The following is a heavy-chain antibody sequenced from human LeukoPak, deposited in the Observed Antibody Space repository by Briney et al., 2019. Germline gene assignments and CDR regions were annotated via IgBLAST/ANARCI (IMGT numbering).Heavy chain of an antibody. D-gene: IGHD6-6*01. CDR3: ARSSYSSSSSV. CDR2: INSDGSEG. CDR1: GFTFSGFW. J-gene: IGHJ3*01. Sequence: GGSLRLSCAVSGFTFSGFWMSWSRQAPGKGLERVASINSDGSEGYYADVVKGRFTISRDNAKNSLYLQINSLRAEDTAVYYCARSSYSSSSSVWGQGTVVTVSS. V-gene: IGHV3-7*03.